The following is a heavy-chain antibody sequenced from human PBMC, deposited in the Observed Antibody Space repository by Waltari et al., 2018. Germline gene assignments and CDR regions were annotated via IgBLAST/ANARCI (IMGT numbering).Heavy chain of an antibody. V-gene: IGHV3-9*01. CDR3: AKDNPGADRYYYYYGMDV. D-gene: IGHD7-27*01. Sequence: EVQLVESGGGLVQPGRSLRLSCAASGFTFDDYAMHWFRQAPGTGLEWVSGISWNSGSIGYADSVKGRFTISRDNAKNSLYLQMNSLRAEDTALYYCAKDNPGADRYYYYYGMDVWGQGTTVTVSS. CDR2: ISWNSGSI. CDR1: GFTFDDYA. J-gene: IGHJ6*02.